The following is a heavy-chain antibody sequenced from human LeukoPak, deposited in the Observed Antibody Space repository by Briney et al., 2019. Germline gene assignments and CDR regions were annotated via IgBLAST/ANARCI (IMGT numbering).Heavy chain of an antibody. V-gene: IGHV1-69-2*01. CDR2: VDPEDGET. CDR1: GYTFTDYY. Sequence: ASVKVSCKVSGYTFTDYYMHWVQQAPGKGIEWIGLVDPEDGETIYAEKFQGRVTITADTSTDTAYMELSSLRSEDTAVYYCATAYCGGDCSYPRPVAWFDPWGQGTLVTVSS. CDR3: ATAYCGGDCSYPRPVAWFDP. D-gene: IGHD2-21*01. J-gene: IGHJ5*02.